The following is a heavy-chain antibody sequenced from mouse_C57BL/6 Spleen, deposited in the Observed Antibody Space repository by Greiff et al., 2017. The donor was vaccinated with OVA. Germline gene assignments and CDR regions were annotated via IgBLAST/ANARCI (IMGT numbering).Heavy chain of an antibody. CDR1: GFTFTDYY. D-gene: IGHD1-1*01. J-gene: IGHJ3*01. CDR3: ARPFTTVVATPFAY. V-gene: IGHV7-3*01. Sequence: DVHLVESGGGLVQPGGSLSLSCAASGFTFTDYYMSWVRQPPGKALEWLGFIRNKANGYTTEYSASVKGRFTISRDNSQSILYLQMNALRAEDSATYYCARPFTTVVATPFAYWGQGTLVTVSA. CDR2: IRNKANGYTT.